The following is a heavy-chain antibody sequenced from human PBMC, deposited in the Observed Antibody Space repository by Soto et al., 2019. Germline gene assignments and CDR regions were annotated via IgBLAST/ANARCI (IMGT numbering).Heavy chain of an antibody. D-gene: IGHD2-2*01. CDR2: INTANGNT. J-gene: IGHJ5*02. CDR3: ARRAACRSDSCYVAP. V-gene: IGHV1-3*04. Sequence: QVQLVQSGAEVKKPGASVKVSCKTSGYTFTTYAMHWVRQAPGQRLEWMGWINTANGNTRYSEKFQGRVTLTRETSXXAADREPSSLSSEDTAVYYCARRAACRSDSCYVAPWGQGTLVTVSS. CDR1: GYTFTTYA.